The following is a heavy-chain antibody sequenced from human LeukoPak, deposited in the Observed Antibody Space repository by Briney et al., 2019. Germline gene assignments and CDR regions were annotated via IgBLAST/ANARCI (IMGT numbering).Heavy chain of an antibody. CDR3: AKHSHDGSAPYYEVQLDY. J-gene: IGHJ4*02. V-gene: IGHV3-48*03. Sequence: PGGSLRLSCAASGFTFSSYEMNWVRQAPGKGLEWVSYISSGGSTIYYADSVKGRFTISRDNAKNSLYLQMNSLRAEDTAIYYCAKHSHDGSAPYYEVQLDYWGQGTLVTVSS. CDR1: GFTFSSYE. D-gene: IGHD3-22*01. CDR2: ISSGGSTI.